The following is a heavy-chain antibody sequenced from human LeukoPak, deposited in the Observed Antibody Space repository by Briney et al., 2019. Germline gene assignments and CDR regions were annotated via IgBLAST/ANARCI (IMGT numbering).Heavy chain of an antibody. CDR2: INPSGGST. CDR3: ARDTLSANYYDFWSGYYTKYNWFDP. Sequence: RASVKVSCKASGYTFTSYAIHWVRQAPGQGLEWMGIINPSGGSTSYAQKFQGRVTMTRDTSTSTVYMELSSLRSEDTAVYYCARDTLSANYYDFWSGYYTKYNWFDPWGQGTLVTVSS. CDR1: GYTFTSYA. J-gene: IGHJ5*02. D-gene: IGHD3-3*01. V-gene: IGHV1-46*01.